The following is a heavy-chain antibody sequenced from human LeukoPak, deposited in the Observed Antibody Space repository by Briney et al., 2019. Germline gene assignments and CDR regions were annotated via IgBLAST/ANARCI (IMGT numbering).Heavy chain of an antibody. CDR3: ARLLLRDYEGRGGYFDY. J-gene: IGHJ4*02. CDR2: IYHSGST. V-gene: IGHV4-38-2*02. CDR1: GYSLCIGYY. Sequence: PSETLSLTCTVSGYSLCIGYYWGWIRQPPGKGLEWIGSIYHSGSTYYNPSLKSRVTISVDTSKNQFSLKLSSVTAADTAEYYCARLLLRDYEGRGGYFDYWGQGTLVTVSS. D-gene: IGHD4-17*01.